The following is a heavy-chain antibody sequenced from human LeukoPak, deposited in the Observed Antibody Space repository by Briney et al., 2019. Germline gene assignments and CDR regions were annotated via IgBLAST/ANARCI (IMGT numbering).Heavy chain of an antibody. CDR1: GFTFRTYT. J-gene: IGHJ4*02. CDR3: AKESSLTYCGGDGFTLDY. Sequence: PGGSLRLSCAASGFTFRTYTMNWGRQAPGKGLEWISYIIDSSRTMYYADSVKGRFTISRDNSKNTLYLQMNSLRAEDTAVYYCAKESSLTYCGGDGFTLDYWGEGTLVTVSS. V-gene: IGHV3-23*01. D-gene: IGHD2-21*02. CDR2: IIDSSRTM.